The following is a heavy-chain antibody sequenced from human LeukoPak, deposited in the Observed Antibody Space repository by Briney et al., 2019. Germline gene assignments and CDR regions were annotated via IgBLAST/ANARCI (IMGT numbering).Heavy chain of an antibody. CDR1: GFTFSSYA. J-gene: IGHJ4*02. D-gene: IGHD2-15*01. Sequence: GRSLRLSCAASGFTFSSYAMHWVRQAPAKGLEWVAVISYDGSNKYYADSVKGRFTISRDNSKNTLYLQMNSLRAEDTAVYYCARGVVLGYWGQGTLVTVSS. V-gene: IGHV3-30-3*01. CDR3: ARGVVLGY. CDR2: ISYDGSNK.